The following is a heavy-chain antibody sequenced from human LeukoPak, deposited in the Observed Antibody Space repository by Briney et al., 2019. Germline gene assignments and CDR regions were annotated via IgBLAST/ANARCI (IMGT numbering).Heavy chain of an antibody. V-gene: IGHV4-30-4*01. CDR2: IYYSGST. CDR1: GGSISSGDYY. D-gene: IGHD6-19*01. Sequence: SETLSLTCTVSGGSISSGDYYWSWIRQPPGKGLEWIGYIYYSGSTYYNPSLKSRVTISVDTSKNQFSLKLSSVTAADTAVYYCASAGIAVAGYAFDIWGQGTMVTVSS. CDR3: ASAGIAVAGYAFDI. J-gene: IGHJ3*02.